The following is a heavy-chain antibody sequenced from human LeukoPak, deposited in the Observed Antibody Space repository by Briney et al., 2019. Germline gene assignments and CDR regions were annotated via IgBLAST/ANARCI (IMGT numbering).Heavy chain of an antibody. CDR3: ARDRSYYYGSGSDVVDNIPSLYV. D-gene: IGHD3-10*01. CDR2: ISCFNGDT. CDR1: GYTFNHHG. Sequence: ASVKVSCKASGYTFNHHGISWVRQAPGQGLEWMGWISCFNGDTHYAQKFQGRVTMTTDTSTTTAYMELRSLRSDDTALYYCARDRSYYYGSGSDVVDNIPSLYVWGQGTTVTVSS. J-gene: IGHJ6*02. V-gene: IGHV1-18*01.